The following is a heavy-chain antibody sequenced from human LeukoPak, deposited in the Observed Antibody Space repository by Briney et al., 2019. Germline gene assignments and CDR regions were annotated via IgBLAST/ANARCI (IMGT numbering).Heavy chain of an antibody. Sequence: GASVKVSCKASGYTFTSYYMHWVRQAPGQGLEWMGIINPSGGSTSYAQKFQGRVTMTRDTSISTAYMELSRLRSDDTAVYYCARSWRFCSGDSCYPIDYWGQGTLVTVSS. CDR1: GYTFTSYY. D-gene: IGHD2-15*01. CDR2: INPSGGST. V-gene: IGHV1-46*01. CDR3: ARSWRFCSGDSCYPIDY. J-gene: IGHJ4*02.